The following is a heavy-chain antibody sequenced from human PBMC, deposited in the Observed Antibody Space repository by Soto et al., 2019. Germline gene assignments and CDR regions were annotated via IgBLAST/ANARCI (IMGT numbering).Heavy chain of an antibody. J-gene: IGHJ2*01. V-gene: IGHV4-34*01. CDR3: VIYADSGWHFNP. CDR1: GGSFSDYY. D-gene: IGHD4-17*01. Sequence: QGHLQQWGAGLLKPSETLSLTCAVYGGSFSDYYWSWVRQPPGKGLEWIAEINYSGSTRYNPSLMSRPXXXPXXSKNPVSLNLSSVTAADTAVYYCVIYADSGWHFNPWGRGTLVTVSS. CDR2: INYSGST.